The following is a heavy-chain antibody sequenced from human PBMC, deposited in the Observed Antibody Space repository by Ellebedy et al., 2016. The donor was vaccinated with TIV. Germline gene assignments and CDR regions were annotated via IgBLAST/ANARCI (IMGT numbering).Heavy chain of an antibody. CDR3: ARLRPIQLIV. V-gene: IGHV4-34*01. CDR2: INHYGST. CDR1: GGSFSGYY. Sequence: SETLSLXXAVYGGSFSGYYWNWIRQPPGKGLEWIGKINHYGSTNYNPSLKSRVTISVDTSKNQISLNLSSVTAADTAVYYCARLRPIQLIVWGQGTLVTVSS. J-gene: IGHJ4*02. D-gene: IGHD5-18*01.